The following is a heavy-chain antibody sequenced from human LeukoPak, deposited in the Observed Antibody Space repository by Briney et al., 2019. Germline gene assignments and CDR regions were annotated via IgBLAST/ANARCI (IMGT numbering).Heavy chain of an antibody. CDR2: ISWDSGRI. J-gene: IGHJ2*01. CDR3: AKSASPMVVVVISDSYFDL. Sequence: GGSLRHSCASSGFTFDDYAMHWVRPAPGKGLAWVSGISWDSGRIEYADSVKGRFTISKDNAKNSLYLEMNSLRAEGMALYYCAKSASPMVVVVISDSYFDLWGRGTLVTVSS. CDR1: GFTFDDYA. V-gene: IGHV3-9*03. D-gene: IGHD3-22*01.